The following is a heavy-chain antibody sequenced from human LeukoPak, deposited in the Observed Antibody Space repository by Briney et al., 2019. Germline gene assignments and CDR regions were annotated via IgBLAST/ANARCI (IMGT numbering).Heavy chain of an antibody. D-gene: IGHD6-13*01. CDR3: AREIPLIIAETPKDALDI. Sequence: ASVKVSCKASGGTFSSYAISWVRQAPGQGLEWMGRIIPIFGTANYAQKFQGRVTITTDEPTSTAYMELSSLRSEDTAVYYCAREIPLIIAETPKDALDIWGQGTMVTVSS. J-gene: IGHJ3*02. CDR1: GGTFSSYA. V-gene: IGHV1-69*05. CDR2: IIPIFGTA.